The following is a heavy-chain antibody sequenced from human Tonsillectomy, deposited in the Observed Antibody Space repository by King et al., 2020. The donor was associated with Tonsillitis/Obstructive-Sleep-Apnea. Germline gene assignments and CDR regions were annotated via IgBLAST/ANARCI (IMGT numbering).Heavy chain of an antibody. CDR3: ARSRWNYGYHYYMDV. D-gene: IGHD1-7*01. CDR1: GGSFNVYY. Sequence: VQLQQWGAGLLKPSETLSLTCAVYGGSFNVYYWSWIRQPPGRGLEWIGEVNHSGSTNYNPPLKSRVTISVDTSKNQFSLKLSSVTAADTAVYYCARSRWNYGYHYYMDVWGKGTTVTVPS. J-gene: IGHJ6*03. V-gene: IGHV4-34*01. CDR2: VNHSGST.